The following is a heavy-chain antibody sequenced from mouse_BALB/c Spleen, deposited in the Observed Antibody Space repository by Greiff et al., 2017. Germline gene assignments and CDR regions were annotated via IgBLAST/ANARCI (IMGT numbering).Heavy chain of an antibody. J-gene: IGHJ4*01. CDR2: IDPANGNT. V-gene: IGHV14-3*02. D-gene: IGHD1-1*01. CDR3: AREGDYYGSSPPDAMDY. Sequence: VQLQQSGAELVKPGASVKLSCTASGFNIKDTYMHWVKQRPEQGLEWIGRIDPANGNTKYDPKFQGKATITADTSSNTAYLQLSSLTSEDTAVYYCAREGDYYGSSPPDAMDYWGQGTSVTVSS. CDR1: GFNIKDTY.